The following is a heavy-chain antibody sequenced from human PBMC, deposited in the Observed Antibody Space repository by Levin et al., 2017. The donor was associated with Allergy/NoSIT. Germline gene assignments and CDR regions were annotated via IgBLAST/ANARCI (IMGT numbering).Heavy chain of an antibody. CDR3: AKDRLLWASQLIYFDY. D-gene: IGHD2-21*01. V-gene: IGHV3-23*01. CDR1: GFTFSSYA. J-gene: IGHJ4*02. CDR2: ISGSGGST. Sequence: PGGSLRLSCAASGFTFSSYAMSWVRQAPGKGLERVSAISGSGGSTYYADSVKGRFTISRDNSKNTLYLQMNSLRAEDTAVYYCAKDRLLWASQLIYFDYWGQGTLVTVSS.